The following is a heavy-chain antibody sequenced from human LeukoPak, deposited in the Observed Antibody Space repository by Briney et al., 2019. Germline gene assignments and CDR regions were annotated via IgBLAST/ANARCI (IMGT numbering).Heavy chain of an antibody. Sequence: GASVTVSCKASGGTFTSYAISWVRQAPGQGLEWMGRIIPILGIANYAQKFQGRVTITADKSTSTAYMELSSLRSEDTAVYYCAVVPAAGSIDYRGQGTLVTVSS. V-gene: IGHV1-69*04. J-gene: IGHJ4*02. CDR2: IIPILGIA. CDR3: AVVPAAGSIDY. CDR1: GGTFTSYA. D-gene: IGHD2-2*01.